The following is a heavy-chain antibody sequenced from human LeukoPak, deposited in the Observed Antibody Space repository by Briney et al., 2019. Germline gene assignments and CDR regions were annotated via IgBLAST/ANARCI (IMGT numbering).Heavy chain of an antibody. CDR2: ISLSGNT. CDR3: ARPYYYYMDV. V-gene: IGHV4-4*02. Sequence: SETLSLTCAVSGGSINSRDWWGWVRQPPGKGLEWIGEISLSGNTNYNPSLKSRVTISLDKCKNEFSLKLTSVTAADTAVYYCARPYYYYMDVWGQGSTVTVSS. CDR1: GGSINSRDW. J-gene: IGHJ6*03.